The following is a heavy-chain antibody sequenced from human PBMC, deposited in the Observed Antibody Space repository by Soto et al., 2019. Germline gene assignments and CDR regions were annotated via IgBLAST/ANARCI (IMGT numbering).Heavy chain of an antibody. CDR2: ISGSGGST. CDR3: AKGQTYYDFWSGYWVPYYYYGMDV. V-gene: IGHV3-23*01. D-gene: IGHD3-3*01. J-gene: IGHJ6*02. CDR1: GFTFSSYA. Sequence: GGSLRLSCAASGFTFSSYAMSWVRQAPGKGLEWVSAISGSGGSTYYADSVKGRFTISRDNSKNTLYLQMNSLRAEDTAVYYCAKGQTYYDFWSGYWVPYYYYGMDVWGQGTTVTVSS.